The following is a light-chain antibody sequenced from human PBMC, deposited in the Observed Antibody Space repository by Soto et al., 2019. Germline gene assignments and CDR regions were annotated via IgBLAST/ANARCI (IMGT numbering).Light chain of an antibody. J-gene: IGKJ4*01. V-gene: IGKV1-33*01. CDR2: DAS. CDR1: QDIRNY. CDR3: QHFDHLPPLS. Sequence: DIQMTQSPSSLSASVGDRVTITCQASQDIRNYLNWYQQKPGKAPNLLIYDASNLRAGVPSRFSGSGSGTEFTFTIRSLQPEDIATYYCQHFDHLPPLSFVGGPQVEIK.